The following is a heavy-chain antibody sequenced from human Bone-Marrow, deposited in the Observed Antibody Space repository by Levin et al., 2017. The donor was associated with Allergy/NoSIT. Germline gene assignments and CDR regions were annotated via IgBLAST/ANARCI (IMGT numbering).Heavy chain of an antibody. V-gene: IGHV4-61*01. CDR1: DSSVSSGTYY. D-gene: IGHD2-15*01. Sequence: SETLSLTCTVSDSSVSSGTYYWNWIRQVPGRGLEWIGYIYYNGATNYNPSLESRVTISLDTSKNQFFLKLTSVAAADTAVYYCARDSCTGVSCFSFSSWGLGTLVTVSS. J-gene: IGHJ5*02. CDR2: IYYNGAT. CDR3: ARDSCTGVSCFSFSS.